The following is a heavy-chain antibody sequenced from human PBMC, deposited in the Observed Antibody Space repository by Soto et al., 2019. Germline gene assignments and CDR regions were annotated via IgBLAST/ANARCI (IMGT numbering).Heavy chain of an antibody. D-gene: IGHD3-22*01. Sequence: ASVKVSCKTSGYTFTSYYIHWVRQAPGQGLEWMGWINPITGGTNYAPKFQGRVTMTRDTSITTAYMELSRLRSDDTAVYYCARNYYDSSDRDYLDYWGQGTPVTVSS. CDR1: GYTFTSYY. CDR3: ARNYYDSSDRDYLDY. CDR2: INPITGGT. V-gene: IGHV1-2*02. J-gene: IGHJ4*02.